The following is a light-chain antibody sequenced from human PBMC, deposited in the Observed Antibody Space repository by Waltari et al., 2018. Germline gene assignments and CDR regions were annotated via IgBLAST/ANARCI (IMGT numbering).Light chain of an antibody. V-gene: IGKV1-39*01. CDR3: QQSYTTPYT. CDR2: SAS. Sequence: DIQMTQSPSYLSASLGDRVTITYRASQSVSDYLNWYQQKPGRAPRLLIYSASSLQSGVPSTFSGSGSGTEFTLTISSLQIEDFATYYCQQSYTTPYTFGQGTKLEIK. J-gene: IGKJ2*01. CDR1: QSVSDY.